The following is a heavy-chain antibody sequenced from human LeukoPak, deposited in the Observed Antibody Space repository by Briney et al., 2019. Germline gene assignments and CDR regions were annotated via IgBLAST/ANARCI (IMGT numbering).Heavy chain of an antibody. J-gene: IGHJ4*02. D-gene: IGHD4-17*01. CDR2: INPSGGST. V-gene: IGHV1-46*01. Sequence: ASVKVSCKASGYTFTSYYMHWVRQAPGQGLEWMGTINPSGGSTSYAQKFQGRVTMTRDTSTSTVYMELSSLRSEDTAVYYCARDDYGDFRVDYWGQGTLVTVSS. CDR3: ARDDYGDFRVDY. CDR1: GYTFTSYY.